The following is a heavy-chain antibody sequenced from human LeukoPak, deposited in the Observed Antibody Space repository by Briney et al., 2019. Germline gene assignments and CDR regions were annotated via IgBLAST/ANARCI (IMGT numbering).Heavy chain of an antibody. CDR2: IFSNDEK. V-gene: IGHV2-26*01. CDR3: AHRQTMTTDAFDI. J-gene: IGHJ3*02. Sequence: SGPTLVNPTETLTLTCTVSGFSLSNARMGVSWIRQPPGKALEWLAHIFSNDEKSYSTSLKSRLTISKDTSKSQVVLTMTNMDPVDTATYYCAHRQTMTTDAFDIWGQGTMVTVSS. D-gene: IGHD4-11*01. CDR1: GFSLSNARMG.